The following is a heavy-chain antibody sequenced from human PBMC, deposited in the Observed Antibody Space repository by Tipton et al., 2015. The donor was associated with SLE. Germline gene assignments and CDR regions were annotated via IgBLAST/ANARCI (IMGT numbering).Heavy chain of an antibody. Sequence: TLSLTCTVSGGSISSGGYYWSWIRQHPGKGLEWIGYIYYSGSTYYNPSLKSRVTISVDTSKNQFSLKLSSVTAADTAVYYCARVPSGLDAFDIWGQGTMVTVSS. J-gene: IGHJ3*02. CDR3: ARVPSGLDAFDI. D-gene: IGHD6-19*01. V-gene: IGHV4-31*03. CDR2: IYYSGST. CDR1: GGSISSGGYY.